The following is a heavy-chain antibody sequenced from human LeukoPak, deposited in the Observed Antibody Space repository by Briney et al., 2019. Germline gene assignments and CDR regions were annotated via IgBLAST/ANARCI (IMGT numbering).Heavy chain of an antibody. Sequence: GGSLRLSCAASGFTFSSYWMSWVRQAPGEGLEWVANIKQDGSEKYYVDSVKGRFTISRDNAKNSLYLQMNSLRAEDTAVYYCARVQGGHIVVVTAFFDAFDIWGQGPMVTVSS. CDR1: GFTFSSYW. V-gene: IGHV3-7*01. D-gene: IGHD2-21*02. J-gene: IGHJ3*02. CDR2: IKQDGSEK. CDR3: ARVQGGHIVVVTAFFDAFDI.